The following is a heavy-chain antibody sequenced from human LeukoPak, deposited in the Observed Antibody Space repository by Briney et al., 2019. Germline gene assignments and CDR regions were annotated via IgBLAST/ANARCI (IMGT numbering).Heavy chain of an antibody. V-gene: IGHV3-66*01. D-gene: IGHD1-26*01. CDR1: GFTVSSNY. CDR3: ARMGAKDYYYMDV. J-gene: IGHJ6*03. CDR2: IYSGGST. Sequence: GGSLRLSCAASGFTVSSNYMSWVRQAPGKGLEWVSVIYSGGSTYYADSVKGRFTISRDNAKNSLYLQMNSLRAEDTAVYYCARMGAKDYYYMDVWGKGTTVTVSS.